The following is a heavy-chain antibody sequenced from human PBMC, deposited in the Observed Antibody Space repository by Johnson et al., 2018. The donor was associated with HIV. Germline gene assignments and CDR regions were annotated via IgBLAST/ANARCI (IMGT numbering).Heavy chain of an antibody. J-gene: IGHJ3*02. CDR2: IFSVGNT. D-gene: IGHD3-22*01. CDR3: AREYYDSSGYHDGFDI. Sequence: VQLVESGGGLVQPGGSLRLSCAASGITVSSNYMSWVRQAPGKGLEWVSLIFSVGNTYYADSVKGRFTISSDNSKNTLYLQINSLRAEDTAVYYCAREYYDSSGYHDGFDIWGQGTLVTVSS. CDR1: GITVSSNY. V-gene: IGHV3-66*02.